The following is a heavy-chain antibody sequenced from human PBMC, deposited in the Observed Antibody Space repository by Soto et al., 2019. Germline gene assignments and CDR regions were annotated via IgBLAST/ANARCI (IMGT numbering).Heavy chain of an antibody. CDR3: ARLVTDLYYYYYGMDV. Sequence: PSETLSLTCTVSGGSISSYYWSWIRQPPGKGLEWIGYIYYSGSTNYNPSLKSRVTISVDTSKNQFSLKLSSVTAADTAVYYCARLVTDLYYYYYGMDVWGQGTTVTVSS. CDR2: IYYSGST. D-gene: IGHD2-21*02. J-gene: IGHJ6*02. V-gene: IGHV4-59*01. CDR1: GGSISSYY.